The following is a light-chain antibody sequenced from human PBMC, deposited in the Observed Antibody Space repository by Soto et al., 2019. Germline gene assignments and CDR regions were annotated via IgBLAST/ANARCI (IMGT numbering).Light chain of an antibody. Sequence: IVMTQSPATLSVSPGERATLSCRASQSVSSNLAWYQQKPCQAPRLLIYGASTRANGIPARFSGSGSGTEFTHTISSLQSEDFAVYYCQQYDNWPPWTFGLGTKVEIK. CDR3: QQYDNWPPWT. V-gene: IGKV3-15*01. CDR2: GAS. CDR1: QSVSSN. J-gene: IGKJ1*01.